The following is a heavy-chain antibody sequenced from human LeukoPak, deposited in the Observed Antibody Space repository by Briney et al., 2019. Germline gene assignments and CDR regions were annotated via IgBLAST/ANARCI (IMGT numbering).Heavy chain of an antibody. CDR1: GFTFSDYY. D-gene: IGHD6-19*01. V-gene: IGHV3-11*05. CDR2: ISSSSYT. CDR3: ARVSSGWEIYYFDY. Sequence: GGSLRLSCAASGFTFSDYYMSWIRQAPGKGLEWVSYISSSSYTNYADSVKGRFTISRDNAKNSLYLQMNSLRAEDTAVYYCARVSSGWEIYYFDYWGQGTLVTVSS. J-gene: IGHJ4*02.